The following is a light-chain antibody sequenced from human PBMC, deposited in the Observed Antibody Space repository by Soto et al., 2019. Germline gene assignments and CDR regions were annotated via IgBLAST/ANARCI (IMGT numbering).Light chain of an antibody. Sequence: EIVTTQSPVTLSVSPGERATLSCTASEDVIIYLAWYQQKPGQAPRLLIYDACNRATGIPARFSGSGSGTDFTLTISSLEPEDFAVYYCQQRSNWPITFGQGTLLE. CDR2: DAC. J-gene: IGKJ5*01. CDR1: EDVIIY. CDR3: QQRSNWPIT. V-gene: IGKV3-11*01.